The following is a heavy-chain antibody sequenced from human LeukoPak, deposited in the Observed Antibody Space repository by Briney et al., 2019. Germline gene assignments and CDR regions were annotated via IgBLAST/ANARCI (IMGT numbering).Heavy chain of an antibody. CDR2: MSHSGTT. D-gene: IGHD6-19*01. V-gene: IGHV4-39*01. J-gene: IGHJ4*02. CDR1: GGSTSSYSYY. Sequence: PSETLSLTCTVSGGSTSSYSYYWGWIRQPPGEGLEWIGSMSHSGTTYYNPSLKGRVTMSVDTSKNQFSLRLSSVTAADTAMYHCARHTGIEVGGTVDYWGQGTLVTVSS. CDR3: ARHTGIEVGGTVDY.